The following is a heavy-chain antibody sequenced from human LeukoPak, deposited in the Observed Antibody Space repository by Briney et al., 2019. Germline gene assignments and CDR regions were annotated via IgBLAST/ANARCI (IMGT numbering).Heavy chain of an antibody. CDR2: INHSGST. CDR1: GGSXIGFH. CDR3: AREYCSSTSCYAYFDH. Sequence: YGGSXIGFHWNWLRQPPGKGLEWIGDINHSGSTNYNPSLTSRVTISVDPSKIQFSLNLSSVTAADTAVYYCAREYCSSTSCYAYFDHWGQGTLVTVSA. J-gene: IGHJ4*02. D-gene: IGHD2-2*01. V-gene: IGHV4-34*01.